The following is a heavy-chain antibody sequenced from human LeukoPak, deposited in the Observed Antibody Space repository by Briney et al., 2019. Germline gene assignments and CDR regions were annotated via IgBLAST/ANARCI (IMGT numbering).Heavy chain of an antibody. CDR2: IYYSGST. CDR3: ARHDDYSIVGAFDI. CDR1: GGSISSSSYY. V-gene: IGHV4-39*01. Sequence: SETLSLTCTVSGGSISSSSYYWGWIRQPPGKGLEWIGSIYYSGSTYYNPSLKSRVTISVDTSKNQFSLKLSSVTAADTAVYYCARHDDYSIVGAFDIWGQGTMVTVSS. J-gene: IGHJ3*02. D-gene: IGHD4-11*01.